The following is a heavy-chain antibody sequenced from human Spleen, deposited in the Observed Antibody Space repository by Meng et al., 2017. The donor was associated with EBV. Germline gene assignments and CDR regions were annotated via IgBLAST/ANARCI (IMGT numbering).Heavy chain of an antibody. Sequence: VPHVAGGKQPGTSDKASCQAFGGPSGTYPIAGVRQAPGRGLEGMGGIITLSGTPTNAQKFQGRLTITADPSTRTTYMELRGLTSDDTAIYYCARGHYDGYWGQGTLVTVSS. D-gene: IGHD3-16*01. J-gene: IGHJ4*02. V-gene: IGHV1-69*01. CDR3: ARGHYDGY. CDR2: IITLSGTP. CDR1: GGPSGTYP.